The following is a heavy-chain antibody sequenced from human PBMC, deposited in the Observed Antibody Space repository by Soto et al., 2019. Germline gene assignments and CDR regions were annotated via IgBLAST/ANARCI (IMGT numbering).Heavy chain of an antibody. CDR3: ARGGVVAATPYAFDI. CDR1: GGTNSSYT. J-gene: IGHJ3*02. V-gene: IGHV1-69*02. Sequence: ASEKVSCKASGGTNSSYTISWMRQAPGQGLASMGRIIPILGIPNYAQKFQCSVTITADKSTSTAYMELSSLRSEDTAVYYCARGGVVAATPYAFDIWGQGTMVTV. D-gene: IGHD2-15*01. CDR2: IIPILGIP.